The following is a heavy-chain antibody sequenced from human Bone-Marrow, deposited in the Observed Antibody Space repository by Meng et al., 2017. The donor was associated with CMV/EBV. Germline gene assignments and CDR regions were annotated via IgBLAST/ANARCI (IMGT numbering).Heavy chain of an antibody. J-gene: IGHJ6*02. V-gene: IGHV3-21*01. CDR1: GFTFSSYS. CDR2: ISSSSSYI. D-gene: IGHD1-26*01. CDR3: ARGHGDGVSGFSYYYYGMDV. Sequence: GESLKISCAASGFTFSSYSMNWVRQAPGKGLEWVSSISSSSSYIYYADSVKGRFTISRDNAKNSLYLQMNSLGAEDTAVYYCARGHGDGVSGFSYYYYGMDVWGQGTTVTVSS.